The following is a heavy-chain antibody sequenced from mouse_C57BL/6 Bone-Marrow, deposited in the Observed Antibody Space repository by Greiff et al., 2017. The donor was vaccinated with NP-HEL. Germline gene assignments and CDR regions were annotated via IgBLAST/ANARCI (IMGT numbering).Heavy chain of an antibody. D-gene: IGHD1-1*01. CDR2: IWTGGGT. J-gene: IGHJ1*03. Sequence: VQLMESGPGLVAPSQSLSITCTVSGFSLTSYAISWVRQPPGKGLEWLGVIWTGGGTNYNSALNSRLSISKDNSKSQVFLKMNSLQTDDTARYYCARGGYGSSYWYFDVWGTGTTVTVSS. V-gene: IGHV2-9-1*01. CDR3: ARGGYGSSYWYFDV. CDR1: GFSLTSYA.